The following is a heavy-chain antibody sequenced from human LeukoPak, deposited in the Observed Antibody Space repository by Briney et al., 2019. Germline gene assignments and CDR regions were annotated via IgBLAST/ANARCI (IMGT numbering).Heavy chain of an antibody. Sequence: GGSLRLSCAASGYTVPSNSLSWVRQSPGKGLEWISYVGTGGEDIYYADALTGRFTISRDNAEKSVYLQMTSLRVEDTAVYYCVRGGRGSAEYFDYWGQGTQVTVS. CDR3: VRGGRGSAEYFDY. CDR1: GYTVPSNS. D-gene: IGHD2/OR15-2a*01. V-gene: IGHV3-21*05. CDR2: VGTGGEDI. J-gene: IGHJ4*02.